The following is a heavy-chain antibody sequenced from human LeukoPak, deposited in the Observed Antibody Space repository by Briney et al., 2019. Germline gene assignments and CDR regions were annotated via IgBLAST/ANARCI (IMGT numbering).Heavy chain of an antibody. CDR3: ARDPDLRRGHDGEGY. Sequence: GGSLRLSCAASGFTFSSYWMSWVRQAPGKGLEWVANIKQDGSEKNYLDSVKGRFTISRDNAKNSLYMQMNSLRAEDTAVYYCARDPDLRRGHDGEGYWGQGTLVTVSS. V-gene: IGHV3-7*05. CDR1: GFTFSSYW. CDR2: IKQDGSEK. J-gene: IGHJ4*02. D-gene: IGHD5-12*01.